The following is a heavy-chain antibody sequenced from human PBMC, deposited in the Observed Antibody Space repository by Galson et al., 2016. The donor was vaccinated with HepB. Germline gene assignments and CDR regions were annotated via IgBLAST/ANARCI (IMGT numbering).Heavy chain of an antibody. CDR2: ISYDGSNR. V-gene: IGHV3-30*09. D-gene: IGHD1-26*01. Sequence: SLKLSCAASGFTLNNYAFNWVRQAPGKGLEWVALISYDGSNRYYGDPVRGRFAISRDTSKNTVYLQMNSLRPEDTAVYYCARDHGWEGGWFDPWGQGTLVTGSP. CDR3: ARDHGWEGGWFDP. J-gene: IGHJ5*02. CDR1: GFTLNNYA.